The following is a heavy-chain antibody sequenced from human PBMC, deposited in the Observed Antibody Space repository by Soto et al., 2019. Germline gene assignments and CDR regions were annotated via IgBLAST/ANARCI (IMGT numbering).Heavy chain of an antibody. Sequence: QLVESGGGVVQPERSLKLSCTASNFVFSVYSLHWVRQAPGKGLEWVALISYDGGNKYYADSVKGRFTISRDNSKNTLYLQMNSLRRKDTAVYYCARDKDQYDFSGGTLDSWGQGTLVTVSS. CDR3: ARDKDQYDFSGGTLDS. V-gene: IGHV3-30-3*01. J-gene: IGHJ4*02. D-gene: IGHD3-3*01. CDR1: NFVFSVYS. CDR2: ISYDGGNK.